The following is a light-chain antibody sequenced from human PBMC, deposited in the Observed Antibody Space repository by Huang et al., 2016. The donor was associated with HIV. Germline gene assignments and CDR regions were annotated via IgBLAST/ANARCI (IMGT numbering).Light chain of an antibody. CDR1: QSVRSN. CDR3: QQYQDWPRT. Sequence: EIVMTQSPGTLSLSPGERATLSCRPSQSVRSNLAWYQHKPGQAPGRLIYGASTRATGVPARVSGSGSGTEFTLTISSLQSDDFVVYYCQQYQDWPRTFGQGTKVEIK. V-gene: IGKV3-15*01. J-gene: IGKJ1*01. CDR2: GAS.